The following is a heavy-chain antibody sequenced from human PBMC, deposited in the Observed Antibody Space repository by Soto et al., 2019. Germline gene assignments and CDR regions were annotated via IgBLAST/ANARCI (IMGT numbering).Heavy chain of an antibody. CDR3: ARERPGIAAAGGYNWFDP. CDR1: GGTFSSYA. Sequence: GASVKVSCKASGGTFSSYAISWVRQAPGQGLEWMGGIIPIFGTANYAQKFQGRVTITADESTSTAYMELSSLRSEDTAVYYCARERPGIAAAGGYNWFDPWGQGTLVTVSS. CDR2: IIPIFGTA. V-gene: IGHV1-69*13. D-gene: IGHD6-13*01. J-gene: IGHJ5*02.